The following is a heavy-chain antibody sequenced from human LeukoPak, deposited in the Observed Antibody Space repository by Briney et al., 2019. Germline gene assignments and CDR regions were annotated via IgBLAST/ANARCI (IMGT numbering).Heavy chain of an antibody. Sequence: GGSLRLSCAASGFTFSSYSMNWVRQAPGKGLEWVSSISSSSSYLYYADSVKGRFTISRDNAKNSLYLQMNSLRAEDTAVYYCAKPYYYGSGTPGYFDYWGQGTLVTVSS. V-gene: IGHV3-21*04. CDR1: GFTFSSYS. D-gene: IGHD3-10*01. CDR3: AKPYYYGSGTPGYFDY. J-gene: IGHJ4*02. CDR2: ISSSSSYL.